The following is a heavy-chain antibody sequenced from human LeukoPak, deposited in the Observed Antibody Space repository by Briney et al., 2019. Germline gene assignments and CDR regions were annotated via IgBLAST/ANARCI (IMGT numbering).Heavy chain of an antibody. D-gene: IGHD6-13*01. CDR2: IYP. Sequence: GESLKISCKGSGYIFTTYWIGWVLQMPGKGLEWMGIIYPNPSFQGQVTISADKSISTAYLQLSRLEASDTAIYYCARGYSSSWAFDYWGQGTLVTVSS. J-gene: IGHJ4*02. V-gene: IGHV5-51*01. CDR3: ARGYSSSWAFDY. CDR1: GYIFTTYW.